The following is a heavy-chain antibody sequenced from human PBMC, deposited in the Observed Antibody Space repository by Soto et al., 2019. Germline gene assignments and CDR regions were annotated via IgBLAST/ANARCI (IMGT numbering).Heavy chain of an antibody. CDR3: ARGPNYYDILTGYPRGWFDP. CDR1: GYTFTSYG. Sequence: ASVKVSCKASGYTFTSYGISWVRQAPGQGLEWMGWISAYNGNTNYAQKIQGRVTMTTDTSTSTAYMELRSLRSDDTAVYYCARGPNYYDILTGYPRGWFDPWGQGTLVTVSS. CDR2: ISAYNGNT. D-gene: IGHD3-9*01. V-gene: IGHV1-18*01. J-gene: IGHJ5*02.